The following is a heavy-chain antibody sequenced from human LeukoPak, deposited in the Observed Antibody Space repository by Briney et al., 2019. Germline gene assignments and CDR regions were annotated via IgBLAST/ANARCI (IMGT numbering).Heavy chain of an antibody. Sequence: SVKVSCKASGGTFSSYAISWVRQAPGQGLEWMGGIIPIFGTANYAQKFQGGVTITADESTSTAYMELSSLRSEDTAVYYCARDFAPYGTSFNYWGQGTLVTVSS. CDR1: GGTFSSYA. CDR2: IIPIFGTA. V-gene: IGHV1-69*13. J-gene: IGHJ4*01. CDR3: ARDFAPYGTSFNY. D-gene: IGHD3-16*01.